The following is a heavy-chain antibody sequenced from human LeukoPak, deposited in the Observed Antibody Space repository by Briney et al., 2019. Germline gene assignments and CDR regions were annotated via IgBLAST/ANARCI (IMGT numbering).Heavy chain of an antibody. CDR1: GGSISSSSYY. V-gene: IGHV4-39*01. J-gene: IGHJ4*02. CDR2: IYYSGST. D-gene: IGHD6-13*01. Sequence: SETLSLTCTVSGGSISSSSYYWGWIRQPPGKGLEWIGSIYYSGSTYYNPSLKSRVTISVDTSKNQFSLKLSSVTAADTAVYYCARGIAAAGRDFDYWGQGTLLTVSS. CDR3: ARGIAAAGRDFDY.